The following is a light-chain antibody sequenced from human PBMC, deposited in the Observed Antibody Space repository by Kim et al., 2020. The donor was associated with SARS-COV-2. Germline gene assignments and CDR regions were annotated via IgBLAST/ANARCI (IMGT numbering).Light chain of an antibody. J-gene: IGKJ3*01. CDR3: QHYNNWPPLFT. Sequence: PGESTNRCRKASQSAGSNLAWYQQKHGQAPRPLMYGASTRATGIPARFSGSGSGTEFTLTISSLQSEDFAVYYCQHYNNWPPLFTFGPGTKVDIK. CDR1: QSAGSN. CDR2: GAS. V-gene: IGKV3-15*01.